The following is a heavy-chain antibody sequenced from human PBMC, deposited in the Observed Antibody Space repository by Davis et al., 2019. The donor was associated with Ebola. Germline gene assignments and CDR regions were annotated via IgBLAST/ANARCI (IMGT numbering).Heavy chain of an antibody. CDR1: GGSISSYY. J-gene: IGHJ4*02. CDR2: IYYSGST. Sequence: MPSETLSLTCTVSGGSISSYYWSWIRQPPGKGLEWIGYIYYSGSTNYNPSLKSRVTISVDKSKNQFSLKLSSVTAADTAVFYCARGSGWYRTPFDYWGQGTLVTVSS. CDR3: ARGSGWYRTPFDY. D-gene: IGHD6-19*01. V-gene: IGHV4-59*01.